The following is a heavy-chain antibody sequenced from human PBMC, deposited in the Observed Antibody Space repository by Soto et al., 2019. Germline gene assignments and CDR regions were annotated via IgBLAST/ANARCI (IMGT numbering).Heavy chain of an antibody. Sequence: SETLSLTCTVSGGSISGHYWRWIRQPPGKGLEWIGYIYHSGSTNYNSSLKSRVTISVDTSKNQFSLKLRSVIAADTAVYYCARADSSGPYYYYGMDFRGQGTTVTVSS. V-gene: IGHV4-59*11. CDR3: ARADSSGPYYYYGMDF. J-gene: IGHJ6*02. CDR1: GGSISGHY. CDR2: IYHSGST. D-gene: IGHD3-22*01.